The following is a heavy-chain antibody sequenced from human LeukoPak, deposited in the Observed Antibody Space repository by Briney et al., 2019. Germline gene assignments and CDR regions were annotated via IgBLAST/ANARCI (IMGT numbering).Heavy chain of an antibody. D-gene: IGHD6-19*01. CDR1: GFTFSSYS. V-gene: IGHV3-21*01. Sequence: GGSLRLSCAASGFTFSSYSMNWVRQAPGKGLEWVSSISSSSSYIYYADSVKGRFTISRDNAENSLYLQMNSLRAEDTAVYYCARDPTNSGYLDYWGQGTLVTVSS. CDR3: ARDPTNSGYLDY. J-gene: IGHJ4*02. CDR2: ISSSSSYI.